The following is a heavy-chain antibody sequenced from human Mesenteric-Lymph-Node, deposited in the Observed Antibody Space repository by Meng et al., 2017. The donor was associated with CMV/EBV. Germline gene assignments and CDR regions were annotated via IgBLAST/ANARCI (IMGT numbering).Heavy chain of an antibody. V-gene: IGHV3-48*03. J-gene: IGHJ6*02. CDR3: ARDFGNYNYYYYTLEV. CDR1: GFTLSEYG. D-gene: IGHD4-11*01. CDR2: ISSRGTTI. Sequence: GESLKISCAASGFTLSEYGINWVRQAPGKGLEWISYISSRGTTIYYADSVKGRFTISRDNAKNSLFLQMNSLRAEDTAVYYCARDFGNYNYYYYTLEVWGQGTTVTVSS.